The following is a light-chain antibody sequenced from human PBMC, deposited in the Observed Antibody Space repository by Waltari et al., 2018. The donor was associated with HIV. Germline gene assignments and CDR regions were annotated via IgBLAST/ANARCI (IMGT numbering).Light chain of an antibody. CDR2: SNN. V-gene: IGLV1-44*01. CDR1: SSNIGRNT. Sequence: QSVLTQPPSASGTPGQRVTISCSGSSSNIGRNTVNWYQLLPGTAPKLLIYSNNQRPSGVPDRFSGSKSGTSASLAISGLQSEDEADYYCATWDDSLNAWVFGGGTKLTVL. J-gene: IGLJ3*02. CDR3: ATWDDSLNAWV.